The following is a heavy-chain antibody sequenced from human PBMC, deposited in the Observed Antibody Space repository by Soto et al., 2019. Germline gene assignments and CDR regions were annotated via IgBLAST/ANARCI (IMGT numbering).Heavy chain of an antibody. V-gene: IGHV3-23*01. Sequence: GGSLRLSCAASGFTFSTYAMSWVRQAPGKGLEWVSGVTNSGSSTYYADSVKGRFTISRDNSKDTLFLQMNSLRAEDTAVYHCARSEVPPAAFDHWGQGILVTVSS. CDR3: ARSEVPPAAFDH. CDR2: VTNSGSST. J-gene: IGHJ4*02. CDR1: GFTFSTYA.